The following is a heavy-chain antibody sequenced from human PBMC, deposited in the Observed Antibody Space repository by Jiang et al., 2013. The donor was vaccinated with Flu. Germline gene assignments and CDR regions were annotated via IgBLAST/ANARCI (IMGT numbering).Heavy chain of an antibody. CDR1: NSAA. CDR3: ARRQYYYDSSGYKEGAFDI. CDR2: TYYRSKWYN. D-gene: IGHD3-22*01. V-gene: IGHV6-1*01. Sequence: NSAAWNWIRQSPSRGLEWLGRTYYRSKWYNDYAVSVKSRITINPDTSKNQFSLKLSSVTAADTAVYYCARRQYYYDSSGYKEGAFDIWGQGTMVTVSS. J-gene: IGHJ3*02.